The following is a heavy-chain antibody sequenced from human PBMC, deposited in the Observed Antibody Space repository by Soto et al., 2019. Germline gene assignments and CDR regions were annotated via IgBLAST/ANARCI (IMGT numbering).Heavy chain of an antibody. CDR2: INAGNGNT. CDR1: GYTFTSYA. CDR3: ALGRSSGWYYFDY. Sequence: ASVKGSCKASGYTFTSYAMHWVRQAPGQRLEWMGWINAGNGNTKYSQKFQGRVTITRDTSASTAYMELSSLRSEDTAVYYCALGRSSGWYYFDYWGQGTLVTVSS. J-gene: IGHJ4*02. D-gene: IGHD6-19*01. V-gene: IGHV1-3*01.